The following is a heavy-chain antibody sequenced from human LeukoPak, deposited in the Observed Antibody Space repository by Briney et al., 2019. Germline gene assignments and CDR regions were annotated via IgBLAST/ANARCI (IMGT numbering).Heavy chain of an antibody. Sequence: SETLSLTCTVSGGSISSYYWSWIRQPPGKGLEWIVYIYYSGSTNYNPSLKSRVTISVDRSKNQFSMKLSSVTAADTAVYYCARVPATTRGNWFDPWGQGTLVTVSS. CDR1: GGSISSYY. CDR2: IYYSGST. D-gene: IGHD2-2*01. V-gene: IGHV4-59*01. CDR3: ARVPATTRGNWFDP. J-gene: IGHJ5*02.